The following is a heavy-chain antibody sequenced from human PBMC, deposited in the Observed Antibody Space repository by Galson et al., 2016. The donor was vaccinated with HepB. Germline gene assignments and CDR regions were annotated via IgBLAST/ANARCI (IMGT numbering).Heavy chain of an antibody. CDR1: GFTFSSYK. V-gene: IGHV3-30*04. D-gene: IGHD3-16*01. CDR2: ILYDGSDK. CDR3: ARDRPGLGVVAGAFDV. J-gene: IGHJ3*01. Sequence: SLRLSCAASGFTFSSYKMHWVRQAPGKGLDWVAVILYDGSDKYYADSVKGRFTISRDNSKNTLYLQMNSLRAEDTAMYYCARDRPGLGVVAGAFDVWGQGTMVSVSS.